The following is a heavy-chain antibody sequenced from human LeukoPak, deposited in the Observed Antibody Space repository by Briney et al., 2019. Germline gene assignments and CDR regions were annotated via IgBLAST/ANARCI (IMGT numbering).Heavy chain of an antibody. CDR1: GFTFSSYW. Sequence: GGSLRLSCAPSGFTFSSYWMSWVRQAPGKGLEWVANIKQDGSEKYYVDSVKVRFTISRDNAKNSLYLQMNSLRAEDTAVYYCARDWDGGWHVVDYWGQGTLVTVSS. CDR3: ARDWDGGWHVVDY. CDR2: IKQDGSEK. J-gene: IGHJ4*02. D-gene: IGHD2-15*01. V-gene: IGHV3-7*03.